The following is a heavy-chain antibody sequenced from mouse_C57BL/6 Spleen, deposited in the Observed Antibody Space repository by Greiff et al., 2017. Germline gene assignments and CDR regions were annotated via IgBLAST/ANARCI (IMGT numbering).Heavy chain of an antibody. Sequence: DVKLVESGGDLVKPGGSLKLSCAASGFTFSSYGMSWVRQTPDKRLEWVATISSGGSYTYYPDSVKGRFTISRDNAKNTLYLQMSSLKSEDTAMYYCARQIYYYGLFDYWGQGTTLTVSS. D-gene: IGHD1-1*01. J-gene: IGHJ2*01. CDR2: ISSGGSYT. V-gene: IGHV5-6*02. CDR3: ARQIYYYGLFDY. CDR1: GFTFSSYG.